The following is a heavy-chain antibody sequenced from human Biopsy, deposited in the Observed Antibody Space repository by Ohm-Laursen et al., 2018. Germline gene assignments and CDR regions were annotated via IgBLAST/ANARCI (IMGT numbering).Heavy chain of an antibody. J-gene: IGHJ4*02. V-gene: IGHV3-7*01. D-gene: IGHD2-15*01. CDR1: GFIFSTYT. CDR2: INQDGSEK. Sequence: SLRLSYAASGFIFSTYTMNWVRQAPGEGLEWVANINQDGSEKYYVDSVKGRFTISRDNAKDSLDLQMSSLRVEDTALYYCASAHQYCSATTCNGGSDFWGQGTLVTVSS. CDR3: ASAHQYCSATTCNGGSDF.